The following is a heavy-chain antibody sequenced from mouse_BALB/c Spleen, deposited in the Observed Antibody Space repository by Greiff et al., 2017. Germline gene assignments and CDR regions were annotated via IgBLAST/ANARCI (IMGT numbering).Heavy chain of an antibody. CDR3: ARADY. CDR1: GFTFSSYG. CDR2: INSNGGST. V-gene: IGHV5-6-3*01. J-gene: IGHJ2*01. Sequence: EVKLVESGGGLVQPGGSLKLSCAASGFTFSSYGMSWVRQTPDKRLELVATINSNGGSTYYPDSVKGRFTISRDNAKNTLYLQMSSLKSEDTAMYYCARADYWGQGTTLTVSS.